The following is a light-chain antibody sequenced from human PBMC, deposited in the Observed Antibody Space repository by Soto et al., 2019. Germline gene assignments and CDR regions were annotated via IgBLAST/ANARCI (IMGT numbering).Light chain of an antibody. J-gene: IGKJ1*01. CDR2: KAS. V-gene: IGKV1-5*03. CDR1: QTISSW. Sequence: DIQMTQSPSTLSGSVGDRVTITCRASQTISSWLAWYQQKPGKAPKLLIYKASTLKSGVPSRFSGSGSGTEFTLTTSCLQSEDFATYYCQQYYSYPRPFGQSSKVAIK. CDR3: QQYYSYPRP.